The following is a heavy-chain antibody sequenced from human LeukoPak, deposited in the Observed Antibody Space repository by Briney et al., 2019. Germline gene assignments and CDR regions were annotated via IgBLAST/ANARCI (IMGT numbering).Heavy chain of an antibody. CDR2: ISSNGGST. CDR1: GFTFSSYA. V-gene: IGHV3-64*01. J-gene: IGHJ4*02. D-gene: IGHD3-22*01. Sequence: PGGSLRLSCAASGFTFSSYAMHWVRQAPGKGLEYVSAISSNGGSTYYANSVKGRFTISRDNSKNTLYLQMGSLRAEDMAVYYCARDPNPSYDSSGYGYFDYWGQGTLVTVSP. CDR3: ARDPNPSYDSSGYGYFDY.